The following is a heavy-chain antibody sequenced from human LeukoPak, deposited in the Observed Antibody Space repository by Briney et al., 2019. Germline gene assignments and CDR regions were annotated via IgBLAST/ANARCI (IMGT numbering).Heavy chain of an antibody. J-gene: IGHJ3*02. D-gene: IGHD3-16*01. V-gene: IGHV3-9*01. Sequence: PGGSLRLSCAASGFTFDDYAMHWVRQAPGKGLEWVSGISWNSGIIGYADSVKGRFTISRDNAKNTLYLQMNSLRAEDTAVYYCAREGFGGSWDAFDIWGQGTMVTVSS. CDR2: ISWNSGII. CDR1: GFTFDDYA. CDR3: AREGFGGSWDAFDI.